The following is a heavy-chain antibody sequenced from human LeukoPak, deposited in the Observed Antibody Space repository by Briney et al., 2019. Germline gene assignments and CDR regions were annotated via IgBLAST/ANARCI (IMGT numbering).Heavy chain of an antibody. V-gene: IGHV3-23*01. J-gene: IGHJ4*02. D-gene: IGHD6-19*01. CDR2: ISGSGGTT. CDR1: GFTFSNYA. Sequence: GGSLRLSCAASGFTFSNYAMSWVRQAPGKGLEWVPYISGSGGTTFYADSVKGRFTLSRDNSNNALYLQMNSLRAEDTAVYYCAKGSGYNSALNNYWGQGTLVTISS. CDR3: AKGSGYNSALNNY.